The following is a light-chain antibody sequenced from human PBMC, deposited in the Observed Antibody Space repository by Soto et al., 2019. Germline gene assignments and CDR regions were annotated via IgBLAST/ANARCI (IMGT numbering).Light chain of an antibody. CDR3: QQYERFYT. V-gene: IGKV1-33*01. Sequence: DIQMTQSPSSLSASVGDRVTITCQASQDIGHYLNWYQQKAGKAPKLLIYDVSNLETGVPSRFSGGGSGTSFTFTSSSLQPEDVATYFCQQYERFYTFGQGTKVDTK. J-gene: IGKJ2*01. CDR2: DVS. CDR1: QDIGHY.